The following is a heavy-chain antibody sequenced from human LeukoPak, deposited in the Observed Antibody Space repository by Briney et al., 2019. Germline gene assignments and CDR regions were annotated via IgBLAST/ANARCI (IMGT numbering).Heavy chain of an antibody. CDR1: GFTFSSYW. CDR2: INSDGSST. V-gene: IGHV3-74*01. CDR3: ARDQRNDYVWGSYRQNWFDP. D-gene: IGHD3-16*02. Sequence: GGSLRLSCAASGFTFSSYWMHWVRQAPGKGLVWVSRINSDGSSTSYADSVKGRFTISRDNAKNTLYLQMNSLRAEDTAVYYCARDQRNDYVWGSYRQNWFDPWGQGTLVTVSS. J-gene: IGHJ5*02.